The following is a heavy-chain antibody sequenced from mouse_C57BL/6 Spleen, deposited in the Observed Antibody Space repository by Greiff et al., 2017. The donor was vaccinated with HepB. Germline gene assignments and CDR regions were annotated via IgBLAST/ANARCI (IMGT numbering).Heavy chain of an antibody. V-gene: IGHV5-17*01. J-gene: IGHJ3*01. CDR3: ARGRGFAY. CDR2: ISSGSSTI. CDR1: GFTFSDYG. Sequence: DVKLVESGGGLVKPGGSLKPSCAASGFTFSDYGMHWVRQAPEKGLEWVAYISSGSSTIYYADTVKGRFTISRDNAKNTLFLQMTSLRSEDTAMYYCARGRGFAYWGQGTLVTVSS. D-gene: IGHD3-1*01.